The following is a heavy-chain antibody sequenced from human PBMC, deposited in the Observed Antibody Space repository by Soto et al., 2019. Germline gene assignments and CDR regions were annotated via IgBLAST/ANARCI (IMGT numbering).Heavy chain of an antibody. CDR2: ISSSSSYI. Sequence: GGSLRLSCAASGFTFSSYSMNWVRQAPGKGLEWVSSISSSSSYIYYADSVKGRFTISRDNAKNSLYLQMNSLRAEDTAVYYCARAPKYMQQQLHWGQGTLVTVSS. CDR3: ARAPKYMQQQLH. V-gene: IGHV3-21*01. CDR1: GFTFSSYS. D-gene: IGHD6-13*01. J-gene: IGHJ4*02.